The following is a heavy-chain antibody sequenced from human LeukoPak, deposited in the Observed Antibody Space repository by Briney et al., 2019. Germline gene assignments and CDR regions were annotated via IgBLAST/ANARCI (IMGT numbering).Heavy chain of an antibody. Sequence: SETLSLTCTVFGGSISRYSYYWSWIRQPPGRGLEWIGNIFYSGSANYNPSLKSRVTISLDTSKNQFSLKLTSLSAADTAVYYCARATPPRSYEYGDSRSFDYWGQGTLVTVSS. D-gene: IGHD4-17*01. CDR1: GGSISRYSYY. CDR3: ARATPPRSYEYGDSRSFDY. CDR2: IFYSGSA. J-gene: IGHJ4*02. V-gene: IGHV4-39*01.